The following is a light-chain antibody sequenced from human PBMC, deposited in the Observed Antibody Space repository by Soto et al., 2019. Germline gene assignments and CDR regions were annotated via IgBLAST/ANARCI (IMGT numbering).Light chain of an antibody. CDR2: EVS. Sequence: QSVLTQPPSASGSPGQSLTISCTGTSSDVGGYNYVSWYQQHPAKAPKLMIYEVSKRPSGVSDRFSGSKSGNTGSLTVSGLQAEDEADYYCSSYAGSNNFVFGTGTKVTVL. V-gene: IGLV2-8*01. CDR1: SSDVGGYNY. J-gene: IGLJ1*01. CDR3: SSYAGSNNFV.